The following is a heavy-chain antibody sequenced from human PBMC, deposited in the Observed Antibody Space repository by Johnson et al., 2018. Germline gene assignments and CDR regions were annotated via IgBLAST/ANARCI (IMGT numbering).Heavy chain of an antibody. Sequence: QVQLVESGGGVVQXGRSLRLSCAASRFTFSNYGMHWVRQAPGKGLEWVAVIWYVGSNKYYADSVKGRFIISRDNSKNPLHLQMNSLRVEDTAVYYCARDTVAVANYGMDVWGQGPTVTVS. D-gene: IGHD6-19*01. CDR2: IWYVGSNK. V-gene: IGHV3-33*01. J-gene: IGHJ6*02. CDR1: RFTFSNYG. CDR3: ARDTVAVANYGMDV.